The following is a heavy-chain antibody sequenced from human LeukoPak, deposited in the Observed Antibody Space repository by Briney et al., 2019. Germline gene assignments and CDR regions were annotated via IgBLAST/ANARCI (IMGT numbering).Heavy chain of an antibody. D-gene: IGHD2-2*01. CDR3: ARDFMGYYADVYYGMDV. J-gene: IGHJ6*02. CDR2: IYYSGST. Sequence: SQTLSLTCTVSGGSISSGGYYWSWIRQHPGKGLEWIGYIYYSGSTYYNPSLKSRVTISVDTSKNRFSLKLSSVTAADTAVYYCARDFMGYYADVYYGMDVWGQGTTVTVSS. V-gene: IGHV4-31*03. CDR1: GGSISSGGYY.